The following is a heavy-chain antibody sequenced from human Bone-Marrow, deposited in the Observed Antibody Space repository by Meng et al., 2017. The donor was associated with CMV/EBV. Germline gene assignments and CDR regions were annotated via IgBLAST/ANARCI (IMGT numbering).Heavy chain of an antibody. CDR1: GFTFSYYY. Sequence: GESLKISCAASGFTFSYYYMSWIRQAPGKGLGWVSYISSSGSTIYYAGSVKGRFNISRDNAKNSLYLQMNSLRAEDTAVYYCARDSAVGSGYYIEDYYYYGMDVWGQGTTVTVSS. CDR3: ARDSAVGSGYYIEDYYYYGMDV. CDR2: ISSSGSTI. V-gene: IGHV3-11*04. D-gene: IGHD3-3*01. J-gene: IGHJ6*02.